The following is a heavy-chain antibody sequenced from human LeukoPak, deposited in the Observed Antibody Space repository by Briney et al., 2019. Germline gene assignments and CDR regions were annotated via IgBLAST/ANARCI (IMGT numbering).Heavy chain of an antibody. J-gene: IGHJ5*02. D-gene: IGHD2-15*01. CDR2: IKQDGREK. Sequence: GGSLRLSCAASGFTFSTYWMSWVRQAPGTGLEWVANIKQDGREKYYVDSVRGRFTISRDNAKNSLYLQMNSLRAEDTAVYYCARDVAVVGFDPWGQGTLVIVSS. CDR1: GFTFSTYW. V-gene: IGHV3-7*01. CDR3: ARDVAVVGFDP.